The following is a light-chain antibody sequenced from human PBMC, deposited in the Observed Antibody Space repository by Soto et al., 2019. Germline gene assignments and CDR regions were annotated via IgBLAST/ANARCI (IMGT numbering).Light chain of an antibody. V-gene: IGKV3-11*01. J-gene: IGKJ4*01. CDR1: QSVSSY. CDR2: DAS. CDR3: QQRSNWLT. Sequence: PGERATLSCRASQSVSSYLAWYQQKPGQAPRLLIYDASNRAPGIPARFSGSGSGTDFTLTISSLEPEDFAVYYCQQRSNWLTFGGGTKVEIK.